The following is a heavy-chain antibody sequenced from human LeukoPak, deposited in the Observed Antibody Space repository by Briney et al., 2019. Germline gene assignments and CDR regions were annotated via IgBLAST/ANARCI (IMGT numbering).Heavy chain of an antibody. V-gene: IGHV3-53*01. CDR1: GFTVSSNY. CDR2: IYSGGST. Sequence: GGSLRLSCAASGFTVSSNYMSWVRQAPGKGLEWVSVIYSGGSTYYADSVKGRFTISRDNSKNTLYLQMNSLRAEDTAVYYCARGLPTDYYYGMDVWGQGTTVTVSS. D-gene: IGHD2-15*01. J-gene: IGHJ6*02. CDR3: ARGLPTDYYYGMDV.